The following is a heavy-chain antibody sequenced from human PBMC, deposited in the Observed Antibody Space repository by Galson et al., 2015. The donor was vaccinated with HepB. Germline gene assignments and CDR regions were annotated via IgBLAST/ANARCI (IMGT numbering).Heavy chain of an antibody. CDR1: GGTFSSYT. J-gene: IGHJ6*02. Sequence: SVKVSCKASGGTFSSYTVSWVRQAPGQGLEWMGRIIPILGIANYAQKFQGRVTITADKSTSTAYMELSSLRSEDTAVYYCARDETGESSDYYYGMDVWGQGTTVTVSS. CDR3: ARDETGESSDYYYGMDV. V-gene: IGHV1-69*04. D-gene: IGHD7-27*01. CDR2: IIPILGIA.